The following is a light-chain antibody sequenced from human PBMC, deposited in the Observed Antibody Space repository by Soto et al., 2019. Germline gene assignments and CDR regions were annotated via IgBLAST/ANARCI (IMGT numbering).Light chain of an antibody. CDR3: QQYNNWPPIT. CDR2: DAS. CDR1: QSVRSN. J-gene: IGKJ1*01. V-gene: IGKV3D-15*01. Sequence: EIVMTQSPATLSVSAGGRATLSCRARQSVRSNLAWYQQKPGQAPRLLIYDASTRATGIPARFSGSGSGTEFILTISSLQSEDFGVYYCQQYNNWPPITFGQGTKVDTK.